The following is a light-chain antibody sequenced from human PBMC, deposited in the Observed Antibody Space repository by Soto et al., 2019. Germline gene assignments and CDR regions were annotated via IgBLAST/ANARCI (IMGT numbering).Light chain of an antibody. CDR1: SSDVGSYDL. V-gene: IGLV2-23*01. CDR2: EGS. J-gene: IGLJ2*01. Sequence: QSVLTQPASVSGSPGQSITISCTGTSSDVGSYDLVSWYQQHPGKAPKLIIYEGSKRPSGVSNRFSGSKSGNTASLTISGLQAEDEADYYFCSYASSSTLVFGGGTKVTVL. CDR3: CSYASSSTLV.